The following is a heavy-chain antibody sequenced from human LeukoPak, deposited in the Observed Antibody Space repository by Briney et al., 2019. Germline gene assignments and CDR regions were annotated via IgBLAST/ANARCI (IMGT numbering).Heavy chain of an antibody. Sequence: GGSLRLSCAASGFTFSSYAMHWVRQAPGKGLEWVAVISYDGSNRYYADSVKGRFTISRDNSKNTLYLQMNSLRAEDTAVYYCAKDGWLANYYYYGMDVWAKGPRSPSP. CDR1: GFTFSSYA. CDR3: AKDGWLANYYYYGMDV. CDR2: ISYDGSNR. V-gene: IGHV3-30-3*01. D-gene: IGHD5-24*01. J-gene: IGHJ6*02.